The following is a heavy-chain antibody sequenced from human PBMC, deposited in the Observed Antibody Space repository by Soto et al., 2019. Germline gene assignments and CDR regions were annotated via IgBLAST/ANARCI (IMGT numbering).Heavy chain of an antibody. CDR2: IFPSGTT. J-gene: IGHJ4*02. Sequence: SETLSLTCGVSGGSLSGATYSWNWIRQPPGKDLEWIGYIFPSGTTYYNPSLKSRVTISIDVSKIQFSLSLRSLTAADTAVYYCARSREFDYWSQGTLVTVSS. CDR1: GGSLSGATYS. V-gene: IGHV4-30-2*01. CDR3: ARSREFDY.